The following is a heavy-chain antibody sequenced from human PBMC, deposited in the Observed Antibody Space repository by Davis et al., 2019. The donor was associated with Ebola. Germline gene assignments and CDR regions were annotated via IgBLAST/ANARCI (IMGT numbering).Heavy chain of an antibody. D-gene: IGHD3-3*01. CDR2: INPSGGST. CDR3: ASGRSGVAADCDY. CDR1: GYTFTSYY. V-gene: IGHV1-46*01. Sequence: AASVKVSCKASGYTFTSYYMHWVRQAPGQGLEWMGIINPSGGSTSYAQKFQGRVTMTTDTSTSTAYMELRSLRSDDTAVYYCASGRSGVAADCDYWGQGTLVTVSS. J-gene: IGHJ4*02.